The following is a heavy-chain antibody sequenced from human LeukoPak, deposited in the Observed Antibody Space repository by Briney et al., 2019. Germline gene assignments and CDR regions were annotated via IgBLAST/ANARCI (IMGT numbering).Heavy chain of an antibody. J-gene: IGHJ4*02. D-gene: IGHD2-2*01. V-gene: IGHV1-24*01. CDR3: ATVKVVAAAMAWYFDS. CDR2: FDSEDGQT. CDR1: GYTLTEKA. Sequence: ASVKVSCKLSGYTLTEKAMHWVRQTPGRGPEWMGGFDSEDGQTLYAQKFQGRVSMTEDTSTDTIYMELSRLRFEDTAVYYCATVKVVAAAMAWYFDSWGQGTLVTVSS.